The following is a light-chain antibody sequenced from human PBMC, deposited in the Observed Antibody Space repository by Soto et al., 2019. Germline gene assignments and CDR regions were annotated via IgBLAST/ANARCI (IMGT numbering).Light chain of an antibody. V-gene: IGKV3-20*01. CDR1: QSVSSSS. Sequence: EIVLTQSPGTLSLSPGERANLSCRASQSVSSSSLVWYQQKHGQAPRLLIYGASDRDTGIPDRFSGSGSGTDFTLTISRVEPEDCAVYYCQQYGSSPWTFGQGTKVDIK. CDR2: GAS. CDR3: QQYGSSPWT. J-gene: IGKJ1*01.